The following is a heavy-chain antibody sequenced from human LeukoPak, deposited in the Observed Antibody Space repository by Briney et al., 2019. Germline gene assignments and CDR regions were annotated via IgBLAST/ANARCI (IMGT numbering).Heavy chain of an antibody. CDR1: GFTFSSYG. J-gene: IGHJ4*02. D-gene: IGHD3-3*01. CDR2: IWYDGSNK. Sequence: SGGSLRLSCAASGFTFSSYGMHWVRQAPGKGLEWVAVIWYDGSNKYYAASVKGRFTISRDNSKNTLYLQMNSLRAEDTAVYYCARDYDFWSGYQLYFDYWGQGTLVTVSS. V-gene: IGHV3-33*01. CDR3: ARDYDFWSGYQLYFDY.